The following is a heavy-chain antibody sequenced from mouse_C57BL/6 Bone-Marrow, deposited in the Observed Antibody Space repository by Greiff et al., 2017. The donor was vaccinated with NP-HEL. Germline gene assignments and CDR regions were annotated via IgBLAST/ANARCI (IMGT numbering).Heavy chain of an antibody. J-gene: IGHJ4*01. CDR2: IYPRDGST. CDR3: ARYYGYCIYAMED. CDR1: GYAFTSYD. V-gene: IGHV1-85*01. Sequence: QVQLQQSGPELVKPGASVKLSCKASGYAFTSYDINWVKQRPGQGLEWIGWIYPRDGSTKYNEKFKGKATLTVDTSSSTAYMELHSLTSEDSAVYFCARYYGYCIYAMEDGGQGNAATVTS. D-gene: IGHD2-3*01.